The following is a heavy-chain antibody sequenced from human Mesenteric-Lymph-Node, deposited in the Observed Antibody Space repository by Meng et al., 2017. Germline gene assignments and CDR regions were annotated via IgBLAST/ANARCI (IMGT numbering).Heavy chain of an antibody. CDR2: INEDGYDT. CDR3: ARFVPGSGRVHV. V-gene: IGHV3-7*01. Sequence: GESLKISCAASGFTFSSHWMSWVRQAPGKGLEWVANINEDGYDTIYVDSVRGRFAISRDNAKNSMNLQMNSLRVEETAVYYCARFVPGSGRVHVGGQGTMVTVSS. J-gene: IGHJ6*01. CDR1: GFTFSSHW. D-gene: IGHD3-10*01.